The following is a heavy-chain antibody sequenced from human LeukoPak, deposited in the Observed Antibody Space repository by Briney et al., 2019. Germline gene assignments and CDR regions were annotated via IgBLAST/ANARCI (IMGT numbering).Heavy chain of an antibody. J-gene: IGHJ4*02. CDR1: GGSISTGNW. CDR2: IYHSGSS. CDR3: ARDKAAYYGSGTTNY. Sequence: SETLSLTCAVSGGSISTGNWWSWVRQSPDKGLEWIGEIYHSGSSNYNPSLKSRVTMSIDNSKHHFSLSLTSVTAADTAVYYCARDKAAYYGSGTTNYWGQGTLVTVSS. V-gene: IGHV4-4*02. D-gene: IGHD3-10*01.